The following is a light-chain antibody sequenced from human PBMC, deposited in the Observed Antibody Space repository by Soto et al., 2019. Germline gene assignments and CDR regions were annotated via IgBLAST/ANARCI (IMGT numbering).Light chain of an antibody. Sequence: QSALTQPASVSGSPGQSITISCTGTSSDVGGYNYVSWYQQHPGKAPKLMIYDVSNRPSGVSNRFSGSKSGNTASLTISGLQAEDEADYYCSSYTSRNTRVFGTGTKLTVL. J-gene: IGLJ1*01. V-gene: IGLV2-14*01. CDR3: SSYTSRNTRV. CDR2: DVS. CDR1: SSDVGGYNY.